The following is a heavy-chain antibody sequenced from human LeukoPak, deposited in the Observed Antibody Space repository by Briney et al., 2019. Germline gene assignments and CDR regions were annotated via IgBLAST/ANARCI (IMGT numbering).Heavy chain of an antibody. J-gene: IGHJ4*02. Sequence: PSETLSLTCAVYGGSFSGYYWSWIRQPPGKGLEWIGEINHSGSTNYNPSLKSRVAISVDTSKNQFSLKMSSVTAADTAVYYCARLNAGYSHGYTFDYWGLGTLVTVSS. CDR3: ARLNAGYSHGYTFDY. CDR1: GGSFSGYY. CDR2: INHSGST. V-gene: IGHV4-34*01. D-gene: IGHD5-18*01.